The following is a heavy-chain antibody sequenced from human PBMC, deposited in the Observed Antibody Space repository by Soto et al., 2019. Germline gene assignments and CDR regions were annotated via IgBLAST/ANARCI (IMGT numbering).Heavy chain of an antibody. V-gene: IGHV5-10-1*03. Sequence: EVQLVQSGAEVRKPGASLKISCKASGYTFSADWITWVRQMPGKGLEWVGRIHPSDSYADYGPSFGGHVSISVDKTINTVYLQWSNLTTADTAMYVCARRFRDASTGYGVHWLDPWGQGTLVTVSS. CDR1: GYTFSADW. CDR2: IHPSDSYA. J-gene: IGHJ5*02. CDR3: ARRFRDASTGYGVHWLDP. D-gene: IGHD4-17*01.